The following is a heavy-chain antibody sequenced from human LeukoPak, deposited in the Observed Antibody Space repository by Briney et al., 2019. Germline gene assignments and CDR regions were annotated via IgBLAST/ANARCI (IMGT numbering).Heavy chain of an antibody. D-gene: IGHD6-19*01. CDR1: GYTFTGYY. J-gene: IGHJ4*01. CDR2: INPNSGGT. Sequence: ASVKVSCKASGYTFTGYYIHWVRQAPGQGLEWMGWINPNSGGTNYAQKFQGRVTMTRDTSISTVYMELSRLRSDDTAVYYCARDYTGSGWLDYWGHGALVTVSS. CDR3: ARDYTGSGWLDY. V-gene: IGHV1-2*02.